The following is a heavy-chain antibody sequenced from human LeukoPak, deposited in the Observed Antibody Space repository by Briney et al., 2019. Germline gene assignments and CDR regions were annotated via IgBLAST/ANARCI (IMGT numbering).Heavy chain of an antibody. CDR2: IYSGGST. CDR3: AREVTGYSVGYYYYGMDV. J-gene: IGHJ6*02. V-gene: IGHV3-53*01. D-gene: IGHD3-9*01. Sequence: GGSLRLSCAASGFTVSSNYMSWVRQAPGKGLEWVSVIYSGGSTYYADSVKGRFTISRDNSKNTLYLQMNSLGAEDTAVYYCAREVTGYSVGYYYYGMDVWGQGTTVTVSS. CDR1: GFTVSSNY.